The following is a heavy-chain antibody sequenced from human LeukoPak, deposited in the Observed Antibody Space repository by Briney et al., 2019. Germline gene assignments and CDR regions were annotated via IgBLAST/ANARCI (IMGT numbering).Heavy chain of an antibody. CDR2: IYYSAST. CDR1: GGSISSSSSY. J-gene: IGHJ6*03. Sequence: SETLSLTCTVSGGSISSSSSYWGWLRQPPGKGLEWIGSIYYSASTYYNLSLQSRVTISVDTSKNQFSLKLSSVTAADTAAYYCAKQGRGGDFWSGYYYYYMDVWGKGTTVTVSS. D-gene: IGHD3-3*01. V-gene: IGHV4-39*01. CDR3: AKQGRGGDFWSGYYYYYMDV.